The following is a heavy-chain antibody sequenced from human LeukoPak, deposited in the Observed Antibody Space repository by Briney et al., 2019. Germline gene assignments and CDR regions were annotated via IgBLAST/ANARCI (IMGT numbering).Heavy chain of an antibody. V-gene: IGHV3-7*01. J-gene: IGHJ4*02. D-gene: IGHD2-2*01. CDR2: IKDDGSEK. CDR3: AKNPYAKTYYFDY. Sequence: GGSLRLSCAASGFTFSSYWMSWVRQAPGKGLEWVANIKDDGSEKRDVDSVKGRFTISRDNAKNTLYLQMNSLRAEDTAVYYCAKNPYAKTYYFDYWGQGTLVTVSS. CDR1: GFTFSSYW.